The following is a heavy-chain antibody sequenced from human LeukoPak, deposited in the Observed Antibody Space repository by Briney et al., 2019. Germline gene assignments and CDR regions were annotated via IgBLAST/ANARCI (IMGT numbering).Heavy chain of an antibody. CDR1: GLSFGDYW. CDR3: AKAGGDIKYRHFDF. CDR2: IREDGSET. V-gene: IGHV3-7*01. J-gene: IGHJ4*02. D-gene: IGHD2-2*01. Sequence: GGSLRLSCAASGLSFGDYWMTWVRQAPGKGLEWVAIIREDGSETYYVDSVKGRFTISRDNAKNSLYLQMNNLRVEDTAVYYCAKAGGDIKYRHFDFWGQGTLVTVSS.